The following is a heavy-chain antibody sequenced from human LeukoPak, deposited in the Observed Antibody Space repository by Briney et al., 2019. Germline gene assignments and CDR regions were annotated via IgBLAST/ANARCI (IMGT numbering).Heavy chain of an antibody. CDR1: GGSISSYY. CDR2: IYTSGST. CDR3: ARGYSYGSYYYYGMDV. J-gene: IGHJ6*02. Sequence: SETLSLTCTVSGGSISSYYWSWIRQPAGKGLEWIGRIYTSGSTNYNPSLKSRVTMSVDTSKNQFSLKLSSVTAADTAVYYCARGYSYGSYYYYGMDVWGQGTTVTVSS. V-gene: IGHV4-4*07. D-gene: IGHD5-18*01.